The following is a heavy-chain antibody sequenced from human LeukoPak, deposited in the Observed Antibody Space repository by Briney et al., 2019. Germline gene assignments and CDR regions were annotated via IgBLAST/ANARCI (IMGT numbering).Heavy chain of an antibody. Sequence: KSGGSLRLSCAASGFTFSSYSMNWVRQAPGKGLEWVSSISSSSSYIYYADSVKGRFTISRDNAKNSLYLQMNSLRAEDTAVYYCASTVADAFDIWGQGTMVTVSS. CDR3: ASTVADAFDI. V-gene: IGHV3-21*01. CDR2: ISSSSSYI. CDR1: GFTFSSYS. J-gene: IGHJ3*02.